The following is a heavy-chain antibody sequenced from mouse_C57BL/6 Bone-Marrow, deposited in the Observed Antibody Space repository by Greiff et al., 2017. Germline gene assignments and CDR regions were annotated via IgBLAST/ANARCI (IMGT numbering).Heavy chain of an antibody. J-gene: IGHJ2*01. CDR3: ARGYGYDGGYYFDY. CDR1: GYTFTSYW. V-gene: IGHV1-61*01. Sequence: QVQLKQPGAELVRPGSSVKLSCKASGYTFTSYWMDWVKQRPGQGLEWIGNIYPSDSETHYNQKFKDKATLTVDKSSSTAYMQLSSLTSEDSAVYYCARGYGYDGGYYFDYWGQGTTLTVSS. D-gene: IGHD2-2*01. CDR2: IYPSDSET.